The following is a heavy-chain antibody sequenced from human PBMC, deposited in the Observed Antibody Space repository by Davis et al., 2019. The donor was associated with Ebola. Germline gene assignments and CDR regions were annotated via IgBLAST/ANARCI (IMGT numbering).Heavy chain of an antibody. CDR3: ARASWAAVGTRWFDP. CDR1: GYTFTGYY. CDR2: INPNSGGT. Sequence: AASVKVSCKASGYTFTGYYMHWVRQAPGQGLEWMGWINPNSGGTNYAQKFQGRVTMTRDTSTSTAYMELSGLRSEDTAVYYCARASWAAVGTRWFDPWGQGTLVTVSS. D-gene: IGHD6-13*01. J-gene: IGHJ5*02. V-gene: IGHV1-2*02.